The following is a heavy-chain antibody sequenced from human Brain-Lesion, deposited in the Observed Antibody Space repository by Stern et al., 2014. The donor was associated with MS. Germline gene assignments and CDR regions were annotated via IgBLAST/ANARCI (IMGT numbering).Heavy chain of an antibody. V-gene: IGHV1-2*02. CDR1: GYIFTGYY. CDR2: INPNTGGP. Sequence: QVQLVQSGAEVKKPGASVKVSCKTSGYIFTGYYIHWVRQAPGQGLAWMAWINPNTGGPKYAQKFQGRVTMNRDTSISTAYVELSSLTSDDTAVYYCARDQRGITIFGVVTDYYYLGMDVWGQGTTVTVSS. CDR3: ARDQRGITIFGVVTDYYYLGMDV. D-gene: IGHD3-3*01. J-gene: IGHJ6*02.